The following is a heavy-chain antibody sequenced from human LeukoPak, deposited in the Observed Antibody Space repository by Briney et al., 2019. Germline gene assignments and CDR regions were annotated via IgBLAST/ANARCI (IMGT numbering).Heavy chain of an antibody. CDR3: ATLTTVTHDAFDI. V-gene: IGHV3-48*03. CDR2: IGSRGTTI. D-gene: IGHD4-17*01. CDR1: GFTFSTYE. Sequence: GGSLRLSCAASGFTFSTYEMNWVRQAPGRGLEWVSYIGSRGTTIYYADSVKGRFTISRDNAKNSLFLQMHSLRAEDTAVYYCATLTTVTHDAFDIWGQGTMVTVSS. J-gene: IGHJ3*02.